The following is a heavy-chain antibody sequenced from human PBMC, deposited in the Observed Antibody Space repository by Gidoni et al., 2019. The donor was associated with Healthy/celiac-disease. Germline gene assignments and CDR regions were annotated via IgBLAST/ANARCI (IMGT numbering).Heavy chain of an antibody. V-gene: IGHV4-30-4*01. D-gene: IGHD3-22*01. J-gene: IGHJ4*02. CDR1: GGSISSGDYY. Sequence: QVQLQESGPGLVKPSQTLSLTCTVSGGSISSGDYYWSWIRQPPGKGLEWIGYIYYSGSTYYNPSLKSRVTISVDTSKNQFSLKLSSVTAADTAVYYCARLRGSITSLLYDSSGYHDYWGQGTLVTVSS. CDR3: ARLRGSITSLLYDSSGYHDY. CDR2: IYYSGST.